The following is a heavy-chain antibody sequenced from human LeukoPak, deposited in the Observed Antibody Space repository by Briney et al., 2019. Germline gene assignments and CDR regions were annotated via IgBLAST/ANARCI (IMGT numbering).Heavy chain of an antibody. Sequence: GWSRRLYCAASGFTFSSYAMHWVRPAPGKWLHWVAVISYDGSNKYYADSVKGRFTISRDNSKNTLYLQMNSLRAEDTAVYYCAREIIAVAGLPLDYWGQGTLVTVSS. CDR1: GFTFSSYA. CDR3: AREIIAVAGLPLDY. D-gene: IGHD6-19*01. CDR2: ISYDGSNK. J-gene: IGHJ4*02. V-gene: IGHV3-30-3*01.